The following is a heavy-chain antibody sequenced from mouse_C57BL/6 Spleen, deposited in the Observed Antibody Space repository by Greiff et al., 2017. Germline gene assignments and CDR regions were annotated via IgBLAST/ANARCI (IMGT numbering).Heavy chain of an antibody. Sequence: EVQLQESGPGLVKPSQSLSLTCSVTGYSITSGYYWNWIRQFPGNKLEWMGYISYDGSNNYNPSLKNRISITRDTSKNQFFLKLNSVTTEDTATYYCARDYYGSSYRWYFDVWGTGTTVTVSS. CDR1: GYSITSGYY. J-gene: IGHJ1*03. CDR2: ISYDGSN. CDR3: ARDYYGSSYRWYFDV. V-gene: IGHV3-6*01. D-gene: IGHD1-1*01.